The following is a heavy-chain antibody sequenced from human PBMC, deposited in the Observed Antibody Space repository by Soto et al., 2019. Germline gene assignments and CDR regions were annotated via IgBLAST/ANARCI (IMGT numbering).Heavy chain of an antibody. J-gene: IGHJ6*03. V-gene: IGHV3-23*01. CDR3: ALSRGSYKPIYYYYYYMDV. CDR1: GFTFSSYA. D-gene: IGHD3-16*01. Sequence: GGSLRLSCAASGFTFSSYAMSWVRQAPGKGLEWVSAISGSGGSTYYADSVKGRFTISRDNSKNTLYLQMNSLRAEDTAVYYCALSRGSYKPIYYYYYYMDVWGKETTVTVSS. CDR2: ISGSGGST.